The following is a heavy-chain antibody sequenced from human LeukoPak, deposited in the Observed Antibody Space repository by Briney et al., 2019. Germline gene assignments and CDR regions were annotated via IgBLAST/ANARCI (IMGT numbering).Heavy chain of an antibody. CDR3: AKPPGYSSGWLTDY. J-gene: IGHJ4*02. D-gene: IGHD6-19*01. CDR1: GFTFSSYA. Sequence: GGSLRLSCAASGFTFSSYAMSWVRQAPGKGLEWVSAISGSGGSTYYADSVKGRFTISRDNSKNTLYLQMNSLRAEDTAVYHCAKPPGYSSGWLTDYWGQGTLVTVSS. CDR2: ISGSGGST. V-gene: IGHV3-23*01.